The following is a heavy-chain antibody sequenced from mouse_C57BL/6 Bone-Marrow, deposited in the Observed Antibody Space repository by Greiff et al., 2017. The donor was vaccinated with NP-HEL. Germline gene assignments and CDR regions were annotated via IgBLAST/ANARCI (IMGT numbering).Heavy chain of an antibody. Sequence: QVQLQQPGTELVKPGASVKLSCKASGYTFTSYWMHWVKQRPGQGLEWIGNINPSNGGTNYNQKFKGKATLTVDQSSSTAYMQLDSLTSEDSAVYYCARWNYGSNLDVWGTGTTVTVSS. CDR1: GYTFTSYW. CDR2: INPSNGGT. V-gene: IGHV1-53*01. CDR3: ARWNYGSNLDV. J-gene: IGHJ1*03. D-gene: IGHD1-1*01.